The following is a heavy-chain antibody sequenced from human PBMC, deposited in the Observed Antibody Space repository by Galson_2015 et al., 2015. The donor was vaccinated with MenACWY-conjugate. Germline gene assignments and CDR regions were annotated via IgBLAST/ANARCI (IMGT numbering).Heavy chain of an antibody. Sequence: SLRLSCAASGFTFSSYWMSWVRQAPGKGLEWVANIKQDGSEKYYVDSVKGRFTISRDNAKNSLYLQMNSLRAEDTAVYYCARGSGLRYFDWLLYYFDYWGQGTLVTVSS. J-gene: IGHJ4*02. CDR3: ARGSGLRYFDWLLYYFDY. CDR1: GFTFSSYW. V-gene: IGHV3-7*03. D-gene: IGHD3-9*01. CDR2: IKQDGSEK.